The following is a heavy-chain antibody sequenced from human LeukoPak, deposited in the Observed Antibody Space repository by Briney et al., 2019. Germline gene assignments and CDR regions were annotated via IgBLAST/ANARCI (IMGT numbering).Heavy chain of an antibody. CDR3: ARFFQATTFWEYGNWFDP. J-gene: IGHJ5*02. CDR1: GGSISSYY. V-gene: IGHV4-59*01. D-gene: IGHD5-12*01. CDR2: IYYSGST. Sequence: SEILSLTCTVSGGSISSYYWSWIRQPPGKGLEWIGYIYYSGSTNYNPSLKSRVTISVDTSKNQFSLKLSSVTAADTAVYYCARFFQATTFWEYGNWFDPRGQGTLVTVSS.